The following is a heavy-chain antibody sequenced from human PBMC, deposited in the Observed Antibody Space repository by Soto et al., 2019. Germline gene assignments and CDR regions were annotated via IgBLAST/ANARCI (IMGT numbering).Heavy chain of an antibody. J-gene: IGHJ5*02. CDR1: GGSFSGNY. D-gene: IGHD1-26*01. CDR3: ARGREGGGAS. Sequence: QVQLQQWGAGLLKPSETLSLTCGVYGGSFSGNYWSWIRQPRGQGLEWIGEINPSGRTNYSPSLKSRAAISADTSKNQFSLKLSSVIAADTAVYYCARGREGGGASWGQGTLVTVSS. CDR2: INPSGRT. V-gene: IGHV4-34*01.